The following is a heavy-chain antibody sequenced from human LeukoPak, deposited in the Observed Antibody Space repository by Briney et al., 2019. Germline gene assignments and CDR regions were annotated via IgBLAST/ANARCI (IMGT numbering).Heavy chain of an antibody. J-gene: IGHJ5*02. CDR1: RGSISSGNYY. V-gene: IGHV4-61*02. D-gene: IGHD3-3*01. CDR3: ARVKDFWSGYWSAWFDP. Sequence: PSETLSLTCIVSRGSISSGNYYWSWIRQPAGKGLEWIGRFHTRGSTNYNPSLKSRVIISVDTSKNQFSLKLNSVTAADTAVYYCARVKDFWSGYWSAWFDPWGQGTLVTVSS. CDR2: FHTRGST.